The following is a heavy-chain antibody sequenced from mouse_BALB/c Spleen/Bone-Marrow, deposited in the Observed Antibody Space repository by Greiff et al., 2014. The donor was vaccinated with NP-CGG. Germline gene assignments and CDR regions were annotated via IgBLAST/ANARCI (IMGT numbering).Heavy chain of an antibody. Sequence: VQLQQSGAELVRPGASVKLSCKASGYTFTSYWINWVNQRPGQGLEWIGNIYPSDSYTNYNQKFKDKATLTVDKSSSIAYMQLSSPTSEDSAVYYCTRGSYDLDYWGQGTTLTVSS. J-gene: IGHJ2*01. D-gene: IGHD2-3*01. CDR2: IYPSDSYT. V-gene: IGHV1-69*02. CDR3: TRGSYDLDY. CDR1: GYTFTSYW.